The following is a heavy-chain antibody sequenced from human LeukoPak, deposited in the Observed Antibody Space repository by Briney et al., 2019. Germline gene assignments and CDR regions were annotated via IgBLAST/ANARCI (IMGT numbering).Heavy chain of an antibody. CDR1: GGSISSGSYY. J-gene: IGHJ4*02. CDR3: ARETSSGWYFDY. CDR2: IYTSGST. V-gene: IGHV4-61*02. Sequence: MPSETLSLTCTVSGGSISSGSYYWSWIRQPAGKGLEWIGRIYTSGSTNYNPSLKSRVTISVDTSKNQFSLKLSSVTAADTAVYYCARETSSGWYFDYWGQGTLVTVSS. D-gene: IGHD6-19*01.